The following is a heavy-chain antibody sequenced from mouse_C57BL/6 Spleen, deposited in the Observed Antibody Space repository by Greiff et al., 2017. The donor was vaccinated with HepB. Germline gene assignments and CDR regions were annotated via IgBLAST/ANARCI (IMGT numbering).Heavy chain of an antibody. Sequence: EVQLVESEGGLVQPGSSIKLSCTASGFTFSDYYMAWVRQVPEKGLEWVANINYDGSSTYYLDSLKSRFIISRDNAKNILYLQMSSLKSEDTATYYWARGGGGYYDWYFDVWGTGTTVTVSS. V-gene: IGHV5-16*01. CDR2: INYDGSST. CDR1: GFTFSDYY. J-gene: IGHJ1*03. D-gene: IGHD2-3*01. CDR3: ARGGGGYYDWYFDV.